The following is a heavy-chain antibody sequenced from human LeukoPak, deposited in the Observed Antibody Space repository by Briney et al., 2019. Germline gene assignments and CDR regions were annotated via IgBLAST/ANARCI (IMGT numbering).Heavy chain of an antibody. V-gene: IGHV4-4*07. D-gene: IGHD2-8*01. CDR1: GGSISSYY. Sequence: RTSETLSLTCTVSGGSISSYYWSWIRQPAGKGLEWIGRIYTSGSTNYNPSLKSRVTISVDTSKNQFSLKLSSVTAADTAVYYCARVPSAVYVGAFDIWGRGTMVTVSS. CDR2: IYTSGST. J-gene: IGHJ3*02. CDR3: ARVPSAVYVGAFDI.